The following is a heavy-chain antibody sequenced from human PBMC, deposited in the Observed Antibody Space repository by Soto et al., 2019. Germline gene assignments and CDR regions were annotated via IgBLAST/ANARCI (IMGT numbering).Heavy chain of an antibody. Sequence: PGGSLRLSCAASGFTFSDFYMSWIRQAPGKGLQWLSYISGSSRYTNYADSVKGRLTISRDNANNSLYLQMNSLRAEDTAVYYCARVSAYGDYVFDFWGQGTLVTVSS. CDR2: ISGSSRYT. J-gene: IGHJ4*02. D-gene: IGHD4-17*01. V-gene: IGHV3-11*06. CDR1: GFTFSDFY. CDR3: ARVSAYGDYVFDF.